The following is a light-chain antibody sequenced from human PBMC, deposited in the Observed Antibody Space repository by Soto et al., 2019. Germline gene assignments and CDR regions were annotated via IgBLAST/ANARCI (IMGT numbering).Light chain of an antibody. V-gene: IGKV1-33*01. CDR3: QQYDNLPRA. Sequence: DIQMTQSPSSLSASVGDRVTITCQASQDISNYLNWYQQKPGKAPKLLIYDASNLETGVLSRFSGSGSGTDFTFTISSLQSEDIATYYCQQYDNLPRAFGPGTKVDIK. CDR1: QDISNY. CDR2: DAS. J-gene: IGKJ3*01.